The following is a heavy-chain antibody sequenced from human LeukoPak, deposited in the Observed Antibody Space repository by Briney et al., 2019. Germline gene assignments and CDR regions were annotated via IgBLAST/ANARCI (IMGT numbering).Heavy chain of an antibody. D-gene: IGHD2-21*02. CDR2: INPNSGGT. J-gene: IGHJ4*02. V-gene: IGHV1-2*02. CDR1: GYTFTGYY. CDR3: ARPQSKVTNSPDY. Sequence: GASVKVSCKASGYTFTGYYMHWVRQAPGQGLEWMGWINPNSGGTNYAQKFQGRVTMTRDTSISTAYMELSRLRSDDTAVYYCARPQSKVTNSPDYWGQGTLVTVSS.